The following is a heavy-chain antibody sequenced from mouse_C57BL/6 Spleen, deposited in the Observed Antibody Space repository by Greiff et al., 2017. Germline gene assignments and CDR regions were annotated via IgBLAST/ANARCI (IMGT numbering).Heavy chain of an antibody. J-gene: IGHJ4*01. V-gene: IGHV7-1*01. Sequence: EVQLMESGGGLVQSGRSLRLSCATSGFTFSDFYMEWVRQAPGKGLEWIAASRNKANDYTTEYSASVKGRFIVSRDTSQSILYLQMNALRAEDTAIYYCARDAGDYDIKGAMDYWGQGTSVTVSS. CDR1: GFTFSDFY. D-gene: IGHD2-4*01. CDR3: ARDAGDYDIKGAMDY. CDR2: SRNKANDYTT.